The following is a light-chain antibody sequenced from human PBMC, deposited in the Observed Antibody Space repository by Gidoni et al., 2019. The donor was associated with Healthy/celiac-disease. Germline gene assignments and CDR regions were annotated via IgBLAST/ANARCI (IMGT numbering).Light chain of an antibody. V-gene: IGLV2-14*01. CDR2: EVS. J-gene: IGLJ2*01. CDR1: SSDVGGYNY. CDR3: SSYTSSSTL. Sequence: QSALTQPASVSGSPGQSITISCTGTSSDVGGYNYVSWYQQHPCKAPKLMIYEVSNRPSGVSNRFSGSKSGNTASLTISGLQAEDEADYYCSSYTSSSTLLGGGTKLTVL.